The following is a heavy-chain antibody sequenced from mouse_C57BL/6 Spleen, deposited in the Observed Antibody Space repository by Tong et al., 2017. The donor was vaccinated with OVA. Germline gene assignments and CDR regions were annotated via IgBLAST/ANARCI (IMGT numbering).Heavy chain of an antibody. Sequence: EVQLQESGEGLVKPGGSLKLSCAASGFTFSSYAMSWVRQTPEKRLEWVAYISSGSSTIYYADTVKGRFTISRDNAKNNLYLQMSHLKSEDTAMYYCARDQGSNYDEWFAYWGQGTLVTVSA. CDR1: GFTFSSYA. V-gene: IGHV5S21*01. CDR2: ISSGSSTI. D-gene: IGHD2-5*01. CDR3: ARDQGSNYDEWFAY. J-gene: IGHJ3*01.